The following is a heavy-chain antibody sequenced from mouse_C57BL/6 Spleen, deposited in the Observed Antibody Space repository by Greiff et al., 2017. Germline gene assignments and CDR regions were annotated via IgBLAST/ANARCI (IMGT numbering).Heavy chain of an antibody. D-gene: IGHD2-4*01. CDR1: GYTFTSYW. Sequence: VQLQQPGAELVRPGSSVKLSCKASGYTFTSYWMDWVKQRPGQGLEWIGNIYPSDSETHYNQKFKDKATLTVDKSSSTAYMQLSSLTSEDSAVYYCARWGYYDPYYAMDYWGQGTSVTVSS. CDR3: ARWGYYDPYYAMDY. CDR2: IYPSDSET. J-gene: IGHJ4*01. V-gene: IGHV1-61*01.